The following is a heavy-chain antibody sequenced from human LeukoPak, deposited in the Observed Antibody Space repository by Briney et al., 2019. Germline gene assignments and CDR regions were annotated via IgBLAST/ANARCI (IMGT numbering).Heavy chain of an antibody. CDR2: IYYSGST. CDR3: ARNDSSLEAEAFDI. J-gene: IGHJ3*02. CDR1: GGFISSSSYY. Sequence: SETLSLTCTVSGGFISSSSYYWGWIRQPPGKGLEWIGSIYYSGSTHYNPSLKGRVTISVDTSKNQFSLKLGSVTAADTAVYYCARNDSSLEAEAFDIWGQGTMVTVSS. V-gene: IGHV4-39*01. D-gene: IGHD3-22*01.